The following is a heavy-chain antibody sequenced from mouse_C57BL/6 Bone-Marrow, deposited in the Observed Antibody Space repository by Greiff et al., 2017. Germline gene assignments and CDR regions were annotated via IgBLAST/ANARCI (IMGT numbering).Heavy chain of an antibody. CDR2: IDPENGDT. Sequence: EVKLVESGAELVRPGASVKLSCTASGFNIKDDYMHWVKQRPEQGLEWIGWIDPENGDTEYASKFQGKATITADTSSNTAYLQLSSLTSEDTAVYYFTTVSGGKAMDYWGQGTSVTVSS. D-gene: IGHD1-1*01. CDR1: GFNIKDDY. J-gene: IGHJ4*01. V-gene: IGHV14-4*01. CDR3: TTVSGGKAMDY.